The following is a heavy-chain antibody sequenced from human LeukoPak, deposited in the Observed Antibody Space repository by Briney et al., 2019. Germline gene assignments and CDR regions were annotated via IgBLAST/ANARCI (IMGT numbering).Heavy chain of an antibody. V-gene: IGHV3-15*01. D-gene: IGHD3-10*01. CDR3: TTDLSLSGELIDQ. CDR1: GFTFSDAW. CDR2: IKSKSDGGTT. J-gene: IGHJ4*02. Sequence: PGGSLRLSCAASGFTFSDAWMSWVRQAPGKGLECVGRIKSKSDGGTTDYAAPVKVRFTISRDAKNTVYLQMNSLKIEDTAVYYCTTDLSLSGELIDQWGQGILVTVSS.